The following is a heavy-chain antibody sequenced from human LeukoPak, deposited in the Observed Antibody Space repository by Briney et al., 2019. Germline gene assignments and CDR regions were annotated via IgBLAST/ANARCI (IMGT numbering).Heavy chain of an antibody. CDR2: ISAYNGNT. CDR3: ARVSTNYYGSGSYYRYCFDY. D-gene: IGHD3-10*01. CDR1: GYTFTSYG. J-gene: IGHJ4*02. V-gene: IGHV1-18*01. Sequence: ASVKVSCKASGYTFTSYGVSWVRQAPGQGLEWMGWISAYNGNTNYAQRLQGRVTMTTDTSTSTAYMELRSLRSDDTAVYYCARVSTNYYGSGSYYRYCFDYWGQGTLVTVSS.